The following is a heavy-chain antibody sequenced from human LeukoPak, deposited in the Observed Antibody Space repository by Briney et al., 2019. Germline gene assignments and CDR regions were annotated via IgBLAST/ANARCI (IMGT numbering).Heavy chain of an antibody. J-gene: IGHJ4*02. CDR3: AKDKASRSGWLDY. CDR2: IRYDGSNK. V-gene: IGHV3-30*02. Sequence: GGSLRLSCAASGFTFSSYGMHWVRQAPGKGLEWVAFIRYDGSNKYYADSVKGRFTISRDNSKNTLYLQMNSLRAEDTAVYYCAKDKASRSGWLDYWGQGTLVTVSS. CDR1: GFTFSSYG. D-gene: IGHD6-19*01.